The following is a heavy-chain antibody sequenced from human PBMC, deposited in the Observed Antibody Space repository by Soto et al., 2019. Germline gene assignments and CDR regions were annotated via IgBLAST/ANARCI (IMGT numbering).Heavy chain of an antibody. D-gene: IGHD4-17*01. CDR2: IYYSGST. V-gene: IGHV4-59*01. CDR3: ARRYGPGFDY. CDR1: GCSISSYY. Sequence: SETLSLTCTVSGCSISSYYWSWIRQPPGKGLEWIGYIYYSGSTNYNPSLKSRVTISVDTSKNQFSLKLSSVTAADTAVYYCARRYGPGFDYWGQGTLVT. J-gene: IGHJ4*02.